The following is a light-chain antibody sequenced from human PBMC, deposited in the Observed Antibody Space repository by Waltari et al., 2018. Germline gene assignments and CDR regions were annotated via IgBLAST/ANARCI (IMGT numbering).Light chain of an antibody. CDR2: DVS. V-gene: IGLV2-14*03. J-gene: IGLJ2*01. CDR1: RSDVGGYTY. Sequence: QSALTQAASVSGSPGQSITISCTGTRSDVGGYTYVPWYQQHPGKAPKLIIYDVSNRPSGVSNRFSGSKSGNTASLTISGLQAEDEADYYCSSYISSSTLELFGGGTSLTVL. CDR3: SSYISSSTLEL.